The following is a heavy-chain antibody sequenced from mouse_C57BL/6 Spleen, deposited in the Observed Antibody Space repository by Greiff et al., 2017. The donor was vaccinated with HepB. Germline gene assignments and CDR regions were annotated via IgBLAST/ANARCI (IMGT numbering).Heavy chain of an antibody. CDR3: AREAYYKGYFDV. CDR1: GFTFSSYA. D-gene: IGHD2-12*01. CDR2: ISDGGSYT. Sequence: EVQRVESGGGLVKPGGSLKLSCAASGFTFSSYAMSWVRQTPEKRLEWVATISDGGSYTYYPDNVKGRFTISRDNAKNNLYLQMSHLKSEDTAMYYCAREAYYKGYFDVWGTGTTVTVSS. J-gene: IGHJ1*03. V-gene: IGHV5-4*01.